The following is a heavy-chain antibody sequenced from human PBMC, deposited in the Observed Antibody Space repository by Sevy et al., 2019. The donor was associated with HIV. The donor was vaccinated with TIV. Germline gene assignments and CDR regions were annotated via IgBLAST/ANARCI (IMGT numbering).Heavy chain of an antibody. CDR2: IWYDGSNK. CDR3: ARPSPTPGIAVAGALGY. V-gene: IGHV3-33*01. J-gene: IGHJ4*02. Sequence: GGSLRLSCAASGFTFSSYGMHWVRQAPGKGLEWVAVIWYDGSNKYYADSVKGRFTISRDNSKNTQYLQMNSLRAEDTAVYYCARPSPTPGIAVAGALGYWGQGTLVTVSS. CDR1: GFTFSSYG. D-gene: IGHD6-19*01.